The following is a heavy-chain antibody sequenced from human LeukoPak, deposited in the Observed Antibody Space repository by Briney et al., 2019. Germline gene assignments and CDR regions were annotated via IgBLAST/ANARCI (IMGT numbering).Heavy chain of an antibody. CDR3: ARADDYGGNPGAFDI. Sequence: ASVKVSCKTSGYTFTSYGASWVRQAPGRGLEWIGWIYTYNVHTNYAQNLQGRVTMTTDTSTSTAYMELRSLTSDDTALYYCARADDYGGNPGAFDIWGQGTMVTVSS. D-gene: IGHD4-23*01. CDR1: GYTFTSYG. CDR2: IYTYNVHT. J-gene: IGHJ3*02. V-gene: IGHV1-18*01.